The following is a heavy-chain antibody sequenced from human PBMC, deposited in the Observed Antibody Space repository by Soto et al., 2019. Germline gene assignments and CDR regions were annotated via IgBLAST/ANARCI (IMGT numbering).Heavy chain of an antibody. CDR1: GFTFSTYW. CDR3: ARDPTP. Sequence: GGSVRLSCAASGFTFSTYWMHWVRQAPGKGLVWVSHIRGDGSSTTYADSVKGRFTISRDNAKDTLFLELNNLRVEDTAVYYCARDPTPWGQGTLVTVSS. CDR2: IRGDGSST. J-gene: IGHJ5*02. V-gene: IGHV3-74*01.